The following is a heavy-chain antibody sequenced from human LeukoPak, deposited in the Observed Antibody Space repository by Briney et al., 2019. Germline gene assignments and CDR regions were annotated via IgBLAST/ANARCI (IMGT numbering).Heavy chain of an antibody. CDR2: IKSKTDGGTT. J-gene: IGHJ4*02. CDR3: TTGYCSSTSCYWMHFDY. D-gene: IGHD2-2*01. CDR1: GFTFSNAW. V-gene: IGHV3-15*01. Sequence: GGSLRLSCAASGFTFSNAWMSWVRQAPGKGLEWVGRIKSKTDGGTTDYAAPVKGRFTISRDDSKNTLYLQMNSLKTEDTAVYYCTTGYCSSTSCYWMHFDYWGQGTLVTVSS.